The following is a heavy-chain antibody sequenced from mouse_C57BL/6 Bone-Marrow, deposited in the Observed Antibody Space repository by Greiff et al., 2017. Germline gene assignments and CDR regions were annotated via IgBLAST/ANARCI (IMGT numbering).Heavy chain of an antibody. J-gene: IGHJ4*01. CDR3: ARPYYFHAMDY. Sequence: VQLQQSGAELARPGASVKMSCQASGYTFTSYTMHWVKQRPGQGLEWIGYINPSSGYTKYNQKFKDKATLTADKSSSTAYMQLSSLTSEDSAVYYCARPYYFHAMDYWGQGTSVTVSS. V-gene: IGHV1-4*01. CDR1: GYTFTSYT. CDR2: INPSSGYT. D-gene: IGHD1-1*01.